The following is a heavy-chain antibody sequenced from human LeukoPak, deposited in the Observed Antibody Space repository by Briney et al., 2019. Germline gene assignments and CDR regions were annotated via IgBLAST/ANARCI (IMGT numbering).Heavy chain of an antibody. V-gene: IGHV3-30-3*01. CDR2: IAYDASNE. D-gene: IGHD1-26*01. CDR1: GFTFSSHA. J-gene: IGHJ4*02. Sequence: GGSLRLSCVASGFTFSSHAMHWVRQAPGKGLEWVAVIAYDASNEYYADSVKGRFTISRDNSKNTLYLQMNSLRTEDTAMYYCVGEVGPRQTNYWGQGTLVTVSS. CDR3: VGEVGPRQTNY.